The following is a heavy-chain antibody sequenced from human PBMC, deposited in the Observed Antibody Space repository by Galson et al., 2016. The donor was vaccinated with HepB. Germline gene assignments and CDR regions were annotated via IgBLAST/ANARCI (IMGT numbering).Heavy chain of an antibody. V-gene: IGHV3-23*01. J-gene: IGHJ4*02. Sequence: SLRLSCAASGFACSNSTLGGIRKVPGKGLKSVSTISPGRPNTHYAHSVWCRFTISRDDAKDTVFLHMYSLRDEDTAVYYCAVWLQAHFDHWGQGTFVAVSS. CDR2: ISPGRPNT. CDR3: AVWLQAHFDH. CDR1: GFACSNST. D-gene: IGHD5-24*01.